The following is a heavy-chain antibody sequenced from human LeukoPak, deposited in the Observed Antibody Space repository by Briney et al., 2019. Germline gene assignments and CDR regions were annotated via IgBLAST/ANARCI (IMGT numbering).Heavy chain of an antibody. V-gene: IGHV3-30*02. D-gene: IGHD6-13*01. CDR3: ARGGPAAVYYYMDV. J-gene: IGHJ6*03. CDR1: GFTFSSYG. CDR2: IRYDGSNK. Sequence: GGSLRLSCAASGFTFSSYGMHWVRQAPGKGLEWVAFIRYDGSNKYYADSMKGRFTISRDNAKNSLYLQMSSLRAEDTAVYYCARGGPAAVYYYMDVWGKGTTVTVSS.